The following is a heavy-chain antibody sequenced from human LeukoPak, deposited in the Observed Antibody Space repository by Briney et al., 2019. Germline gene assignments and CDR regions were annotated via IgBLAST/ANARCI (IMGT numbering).Heavy chain of an antibody. D-gene: IGHD3-10*01. Sequence: SQTLSLTCTVSGGSISSGGYYWSWIRQHPGKGLEWIGYIYYSGSTYYNPSLKSRVTISVDTSKNQFSLKLSSVTTADTAVYYCARDLGAWQPAAGSLDYWGQGTLVTVSS. V-gene: IGHV4-31*03. J-gene: IGHJ4*02. CDR2: IYYSGST. CDR3: ARDLGAWQPAAGSLDY. CDR1: GGSISSGGYY.